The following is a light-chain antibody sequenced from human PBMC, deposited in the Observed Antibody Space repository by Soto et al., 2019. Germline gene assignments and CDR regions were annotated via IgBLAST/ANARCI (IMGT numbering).Light chain of an antibody. J-gene: IGLJ2*01. CDR3: SSYTSSNTLI. Sequence: QSVLTQPASVSGSRGQSITISWTGTSSDVGGYNYVSWYQQYPGKAPKVMIYEVTNRPSGASNRFSGSKSGNTASLTISGLQAEDEADYYCSSYTSSNTLIFGGGTKVTVL. CDR1: SSDVGGYNY. CDR2: EVT. V-gene: IGLV2-14*01.